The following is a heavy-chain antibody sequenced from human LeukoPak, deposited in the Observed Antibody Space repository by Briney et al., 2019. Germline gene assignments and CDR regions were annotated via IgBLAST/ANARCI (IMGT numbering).Heavy chain of an antibody. J-gene: IGHJ4*02. CDR3: VRTPPNWGFDY. D-gene: IGHD7-27*01. V-gene: IGHV1-8*01. Sequence: ASVKVSCKASGYTFTTHDINWVRQATGQGLEWLGWMSPNGGDTGYAQKFQGRVTMTSDSSISTAYMELSSLRSEDTAIYYCVRTPPNWGFDYWGQGTLVTVSS. CDR2: MSPNGGDT. CDR1: GYTFTTHD.